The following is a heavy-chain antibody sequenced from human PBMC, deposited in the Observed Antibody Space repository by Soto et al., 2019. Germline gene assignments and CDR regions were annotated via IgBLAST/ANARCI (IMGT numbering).Heavy chain of an antibody. D-gene: IGHD5-12*01. Sequence: EVQLVQSGAEVKKPGESLKISCKGSGYRFTSYWIGWVRQMPGEGREWMGIIYSGDSDIRYSPSFQGQVTISVDKSITTAYLQWSSLKASDTAMYYCARFQYGGYYFDFWGQGTLVTVSS. J-gene: IGHJ4*02. CDR1: GYRFTSYW. CDR3: ARFQYGGYYFDF. V-gene: IGHV5-51*03. CDR2: IYSGDSDI.